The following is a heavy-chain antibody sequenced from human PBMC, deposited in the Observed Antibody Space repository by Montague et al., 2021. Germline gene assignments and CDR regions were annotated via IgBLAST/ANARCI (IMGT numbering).Heavy chain of an antibody. CDR3: ARTNLGVERLDV. V-gene: IGHV4-59*08. CDR2: IYDSGAT. D-gene: IGHD3-16*01. J-gene: IGHJ4*01. Sequence: SETLSLTCTVTGGSISEFYWSWIRQSPEKGLEWIGYIYDSGATNXNPSLKSRAHISVDEPKNTFSLKLTSVTAADTAVYFCARTNLGVERLDVWGHGVMVTVSS. CDR1: GGSISEFY.